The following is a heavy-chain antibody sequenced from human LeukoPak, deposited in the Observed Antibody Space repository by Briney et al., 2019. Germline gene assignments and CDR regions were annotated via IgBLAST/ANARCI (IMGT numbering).Heavy chain of an antibody. CDR3: ATKQWLAPPPDS. V-gene: IGHV3-74*01. CDR2: INPDGTVT. D-gene: IGHD6-19*01. CDR1: GFTFSKYW. J-gene: IGHJ4*02. Sequence: PGGSLRLSCAASGFTFSKYWMLWVRQAPGKELESVSRINPDGTVTTYADSVKGRFTVSRDNADNTMFLQMNSVRDEDTAVYYCATKQWLAPPPDSWGQGTPVTLSS.